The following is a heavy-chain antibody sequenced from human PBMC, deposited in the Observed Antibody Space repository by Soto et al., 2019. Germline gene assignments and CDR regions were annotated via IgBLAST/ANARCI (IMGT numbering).Heavy chain of an antibody. V-gene: IGHV3-30*18. D-gene: IGHD3-10*01. J-gene: IGHJ4*02. CDR2: ISYDGSNK. Sequence: QVQLVESGGGVVQPGRSLRLSCAASGLTFSNSDMHWVRQAPGKGLEWVAVISYDGSNKYYADSVKGRFTISRDNSKNTLYLQMNSLSAEDTAVYYCANGGPGWFGGLLGGELDYWGQGTLVTVSS. CDR3: ANGGPGWFGGLLGGELDY. CDR1: GLTFSNSD.